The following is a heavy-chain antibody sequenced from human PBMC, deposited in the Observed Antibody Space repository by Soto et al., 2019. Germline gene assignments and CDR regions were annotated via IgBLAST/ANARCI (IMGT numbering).Heavy chain of an antibody. CDR1: GGSISSYY. Sequence: SETLSLTCTVSGGSISSYYWSWIRQPPGKGLEWIGYIYYSGSTNYNPSLKSRVTISVDTSKNQFSLKLSSVTAADTAVYYCARRPPFIATTGDFFDYWGQGTLVTVSS. V-gene: IGHV4-59*08. CDR2: IYYSGST. J-gene: IGHJ4*02. CDR3: ARRPPFIATTGDFFDY. D-gene: IGHD6-13*01.